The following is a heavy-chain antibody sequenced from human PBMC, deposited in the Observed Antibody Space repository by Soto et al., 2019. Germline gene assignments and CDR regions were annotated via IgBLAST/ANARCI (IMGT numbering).Heavy chain of an antibody. V-gene: IGHV4-38-2*02. CDR2: IYHGGTT. CDR3: ARVHVMVVAGSTFDY. Sequence: SETLSLTCTVSAYSISSGSYWAWIRQPPGKGPEWIASIYHGGTTFYNPSLKSRIPISVDTSNNQFSLKLTSVTAEDTAVYYCARVHVMVVAGSTFDYWGQGTLVTVSS. CDR1: AYSISSGSY. D-gene: IGHD6-19*01. J-gene: IGHJ4*02.